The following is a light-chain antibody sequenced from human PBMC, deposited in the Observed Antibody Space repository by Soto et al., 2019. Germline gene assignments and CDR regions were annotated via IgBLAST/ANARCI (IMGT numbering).Light chain of an antibody. CDR1: SSDVGSYNL. V-gene: IGLV2-23*01. CDR3: CSYAGSSTWV. Sequence: QSALTQPRSVSGSPGQSVTISCTGTSSDVGSYNLVSWYQQHPGKAPKLMIYEGNERPSGVSNRFSGSKSGNTASLTISGLQAEDEADYYCCSYAGSSTWVFGGGTKLTVL. J-gene: IGLJ3*02. CDR2: EGN.